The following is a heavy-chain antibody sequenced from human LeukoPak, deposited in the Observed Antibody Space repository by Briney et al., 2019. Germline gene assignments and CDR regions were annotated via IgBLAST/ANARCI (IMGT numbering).Heavy chain of an antibody. D-gene: IGHD3-10*01. CDR3: AKDTYYGSGSYYIGDAFDI. J-gene: IGHJ3*02. Sequence: GGSLRLSCAASGLTFSSYAMSWVRQAPGKGLEWVSAISGSGGSTYYADSVKGRFTISRDNSKNTLYLQMNSLRAEDTAVYYCAKDTYYGSGSYYIGDAFDIWGQGTMVTVSS. CDR1: GLTFSSYA. CDR2: ISGSGGST. V-gene: IGHV3-23*01.